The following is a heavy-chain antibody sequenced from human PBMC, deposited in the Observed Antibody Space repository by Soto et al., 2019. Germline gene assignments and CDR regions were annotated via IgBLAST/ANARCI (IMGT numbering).Heavy chain of an antibody. CDR1: GGSISSYY. Sequence: PSETLSLTCTVSGGSISSYYWSWIRQPPGKGLEWIGYIYYSGSTNYNPSLKSRVTISVDTSKNQFSLKLSSVTAADTAVYYCARGSPYYDFWSGSGAGAFDIWGQGTMVTVSS. J-gene: IGHJ3*02. CDR3: ARGSPYYDFWSGSGAGAFDI. CDR2: IYYSGST. D-gene: IGHD3-3*01. V-gene: IGHV4-59*08.